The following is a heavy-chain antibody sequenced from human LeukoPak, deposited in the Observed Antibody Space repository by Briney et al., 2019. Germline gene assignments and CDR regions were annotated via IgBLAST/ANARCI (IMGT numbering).Heavy chain of an antibody. CDR3: AKDLGY. V-gene: IGHV3-48*04. CDR2: ISGSSSTI. CDR1: GFTFSSYS. Sequence: GGSLRLSCAASGFTFSSYSMNWVRQAPGKGLEWVSYISGSSSTIYYADSVKGRFTISRDNAKNSLYLQMNSLRAEDTALYYCAKDLGYWGQGTLVTVSS. D-gene: IGHD3-16*01. J-gene: IGHJ4*02.